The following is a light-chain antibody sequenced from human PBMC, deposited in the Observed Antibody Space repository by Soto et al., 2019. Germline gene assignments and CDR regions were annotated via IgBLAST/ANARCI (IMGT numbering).Light chain of an antibody. J-gene: IGKJ1*01. V-gene: IGKV2-30*01. CDR3: MQGTHWPPT. CDR2: TVS. CDR1: QSVVYSDGNAY. Sequence: DVVMTQSPPSLPVTLGQPASISCRSSQSVVYSDGNAYLNWFQQRPGQSPRRLIYTVSNRDSGVPDRFSGGGSGTDFTLKISRVEAEDVGFYYCMQGTHWPPTFGQGTRVEI.